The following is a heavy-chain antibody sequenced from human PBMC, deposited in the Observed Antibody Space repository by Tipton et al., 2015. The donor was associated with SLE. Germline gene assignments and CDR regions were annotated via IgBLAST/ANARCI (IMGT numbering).Heavy chain of an antibody. CDR2: IYHSGST. Sequence: PGLVKPSETLSLTCAVSGYSISSGYYWGWIRQPPGKGLEWIGSIYHSGSTYYNPSLKSRVTISVDTSKNQFSLKLSSVTAADTAVYYCARVQTGDAAYFDYWGQGTLVTVSS. CDR3: ARVQTGDAAYFDY. V-gene: IGHV4-38-2*01. CDR1: GYSISSGYY. J-gene: IGHJ4*02. D-gene: IGHD7-27*01.